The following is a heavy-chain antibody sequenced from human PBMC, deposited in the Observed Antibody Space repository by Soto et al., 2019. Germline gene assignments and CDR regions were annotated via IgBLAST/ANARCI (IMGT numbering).Heavy chain of an antibody. Sequence: QVQLQESGPGLVKPSETLSLTCTVSGGSLTNYYCSWFRQPPGKGLEWVGYIQYSGYSAYNLSLKRRVTMSMDTSKTQFSLMLESVTAADTAVYYCARHGFGSLHGLVDLWGQETTVIVSS. CDR3: ARHGFGSLHGLVDL. D-gene: IGHD3-10*01. CDR2: IQYSGYS. J-gene: IGHJ6*02. CDR1: GGSLTNYY. V-gene: IGHV4-59*08.